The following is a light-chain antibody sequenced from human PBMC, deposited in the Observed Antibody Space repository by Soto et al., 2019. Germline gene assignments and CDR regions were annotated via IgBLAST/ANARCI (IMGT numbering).Light chain of an antibody. CDR2: AAS. V-gene: IGKV1-12*01. CDR1: QSISSW. J-gene: IGKJ4*01. Sequence: DIQMTQSPSSVSASVGDRVTITCGASQSISSWLAWYQQRPGKAPKLLIYAASSLQSGVPSRYSGSGTGTDFTLTISSLQPEDFATYYCQQANSFPLTFGVGTKVEIK. CDR3: QQANSFPLT.